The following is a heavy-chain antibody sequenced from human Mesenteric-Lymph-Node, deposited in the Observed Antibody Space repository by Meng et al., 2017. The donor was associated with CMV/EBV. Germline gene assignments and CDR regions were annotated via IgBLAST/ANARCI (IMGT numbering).Heavy chain of an antibody. V-gene: IGHV3-15*01. CDR2: IKSKTDGGTT. CDR3: TTDLYDFWSGYYDY. Sequence: GFTFSNAWMSWVRQAPGKGLEWVGRIKSKTDGGTTDYAAPVKGRFTISRDDSKNTLYLQMNSLKTEDTAVYYCTTDLYDFWSGYYDYWGQGTLVTVSS. J-gene: IGHJ4*02. D-gene: IGHD3-3*01. CDR1: GFTFSNAW.